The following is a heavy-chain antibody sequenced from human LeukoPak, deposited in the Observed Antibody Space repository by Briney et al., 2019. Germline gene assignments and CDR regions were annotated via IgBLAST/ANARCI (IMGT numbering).Heavy chain of an antibody. V-gene: IGHV3-30*04. J-gene: IGHJ4*02. D-gene: IGHD2-8*01. CDR3: APYDFDY. CDR1: GFTFSSYA. CDR2: ISYDGSNK. Sequence: GGSLRLSCAASGFTFSSYAMHWVRQAPGKGLEWVAVISYDGSNKYYADSVKGRFTISRDNSKNTLYLQMNSLRAEGTAVYYCAPYDFDYWGQGTLVIVSS.